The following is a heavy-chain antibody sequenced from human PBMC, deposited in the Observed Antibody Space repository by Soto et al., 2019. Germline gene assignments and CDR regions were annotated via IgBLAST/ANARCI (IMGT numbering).Heavy chain of an antibody. CDR3: EKDAARTNGWYYFDY. Sequence: HPGGSLRLSCAASGFSFRTYAMGWVRQAPGKGLEWVSVMSNSGDLTYYADSVKGRFTISRDNSENTLYLQMSSLRAEDAAIYYCEKDAARTNGWYYFDYWGQGTLVTVSS. J-gene: IGHJ4*02. CDR1: GFSFRTYA. D-gene: IGHD2-2*03. CDR2: MSNSGDLT. V-gene: IGHV3-23*01.